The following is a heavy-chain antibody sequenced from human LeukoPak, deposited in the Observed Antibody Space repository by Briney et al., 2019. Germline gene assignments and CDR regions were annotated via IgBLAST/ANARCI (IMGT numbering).Heavy chain of an antibody. CDR2: ISGSGGST. V-gene: IGHV3-23*01. CDR1: RFTLSSSG. CDR3: AKDPRPNSSGWYGGPFDY. D-gene: IGHD6-19*01. J-gene: IGHJ4*02. Sequence: GGSLRLSCAASRFTLSSSGMHWVRQAPGKGLEWVSAISGSGGSTYYADSVKGRFTISRDNSKNTLYLQMNSLRAEDTAVYYCAKDPRPNSSGWYGGPFDYWGQGTLVTVSS.